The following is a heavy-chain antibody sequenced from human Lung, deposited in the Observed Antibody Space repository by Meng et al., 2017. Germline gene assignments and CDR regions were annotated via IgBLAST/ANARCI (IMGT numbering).Heavy chain of an antibody. CDR1: GYIFTNYD. CDR2: ISVKNGEA. Sequence: QLAPSGADAKKPWAYMKVSCKASGYIFTNYDISWVRQAPGQGLEWMGWISVKNGEAKYPQNFQGRVTMTTDTTTSTAYMELRSLTSDDTAVYYCARYVPNGSFWYFDFWGRGTLVTVSS. J-gene: IGHJ2*01. CDR3: ARYVPNGSFWYFDF. D-gene: IGHD6-13*01. V-gene: IGHV1-18*01.